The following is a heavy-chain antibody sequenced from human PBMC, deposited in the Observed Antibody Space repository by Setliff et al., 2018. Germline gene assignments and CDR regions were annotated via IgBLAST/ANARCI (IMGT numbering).Heavy chain of an antibody. J-gene: IGHJ4*02. CDR1: GFTFSGSA. CDR3: ARGTVLRYFDWGDIHY. CDR2: IRSKAFSYAT. D-gene: IGHD3-9*01. V-gene: IGHV3-73*01. Sequence: PGGSLRLSCAVSGFTFSGSAVHWVRQASGKGLEWVGRIRSKAFSYATRYTESMKGRFTISRDDSKNTAYLQMDSLNTEDTAVYYCARGTVLRYFDWGDIHYWGQGTLVTVSS.